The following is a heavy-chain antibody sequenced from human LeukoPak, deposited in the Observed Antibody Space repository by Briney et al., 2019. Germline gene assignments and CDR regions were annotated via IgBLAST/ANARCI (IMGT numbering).Heavy chain of an antibody. J-gene: IGHJ4*02. CDR1: GFTFSNYG. D-gene: IGHD3-10*01. CDR2: IWYDGSNK. Sequence: PGRSLRLSCAASGFTFSNYGMHWVRQAPGKGLEWVAVIWYDGSNKYYADSVKGRFTISRDNSKNTLYLQMNSLRAEDTAVYYCARDNMVRGVIIYYFDYWGQGTPVTVSS. V-gene: IGHV3-33*01. CDR3: ARDNMVRGVIIYYFDY.